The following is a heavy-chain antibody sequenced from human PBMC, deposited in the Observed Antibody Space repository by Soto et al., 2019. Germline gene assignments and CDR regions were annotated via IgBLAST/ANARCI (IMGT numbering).Heavy chain of an antibody. V-gene: IGHV1-18*01. D-gene: IGHD3-3*01. CDR3: ARVPREYYDFWSGYSHY. CDR1: GYTFTSYG. J-gene: IGHJ4*02. CDR2: ISAYNGNT. Sequence: ASVKVSCKASGYTFTSYGISWVRQAPGQGLEWMGWISAYNGNTNYAQKLQGRVTMTTDTSTSTAYMELRSLRSDDTAVYYCARVPREYYDFWSGYSHYWGQGTLVTVSS.